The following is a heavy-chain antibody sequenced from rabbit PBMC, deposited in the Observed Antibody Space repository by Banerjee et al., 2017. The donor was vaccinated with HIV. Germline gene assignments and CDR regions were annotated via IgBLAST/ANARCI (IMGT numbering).Heavy chain of an antibody. CDR2: IDAGSTGDT. CDR1: GFSFSSTYW. D-gene: IGHD4-2*01. Sequence: QSLEESGGDLVKPGASLTLSCTPSGFSFSSTYWICWVRQAPGKGPEWIACIDAGSTGDTYYVSWAKGRFTISRTSSTTVTLQMTSLTAADTATYFCARDRDWTLDLWGPGTLVTVS. J-gene: IGHJ4*01. CDR3: ARDRDWTLDL. V-gene: IGHV1S40*01.